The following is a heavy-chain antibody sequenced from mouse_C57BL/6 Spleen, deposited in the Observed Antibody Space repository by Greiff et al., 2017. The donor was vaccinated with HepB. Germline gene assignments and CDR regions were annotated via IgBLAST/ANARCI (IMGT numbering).Heavy chain of an antibody. CDR1: GYAFTSSC. V-gene: IGHV1-82*01. J-gene: IGHJ4*01. D-gene: IGHD1-1*01. Sequence: VQLQESGPVLVKPGASVKLSCKASGYAFTSSCLYLIILRPGQGLEWIGLLYPGDGDTNYNGKFKGKATLTADKSSSTAYMQLSSLTSEDSAVYFCARRGLRYGMDYWGQGTSVTVSS. CDR2: LYPGDGDT. CDR3: ARRGLRYGMDY.